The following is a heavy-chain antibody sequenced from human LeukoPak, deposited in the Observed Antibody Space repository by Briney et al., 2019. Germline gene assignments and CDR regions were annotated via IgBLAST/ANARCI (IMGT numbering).Heavy chain of an antibody. Sequence: PSQTLSLTCTVSGGSISSGSYYWSWIRQPPGKGLEWIGYIYYSGSTNYNPSLKSRVTISVDTSKNQFSLKLSSVTAADTAVYYCARGEVQLERLAWFDPWGQGTLVTVSS. CDR1: GGSISSGSYY. CDR3: ARGEVQLERLAWFDP. D-gene: IGHD1-1*01. V-gene: IGHV4-61*01. J-gene: IGHJ5*02. CDR2: IYYSGST.